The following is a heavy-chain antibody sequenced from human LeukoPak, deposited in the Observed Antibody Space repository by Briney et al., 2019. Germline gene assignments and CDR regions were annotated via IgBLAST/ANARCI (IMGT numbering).Heavy chain of an antibody. CDR1: GFTFSSYW. Sequence: GESLKISCAASGFTFSSYWMHWVRQAPGKGLVWVSRINSDGSSTSYADSVKGRFTISRDNAKNTLYLQMNSLRAEDTAVYYCAKGGGYSYGCVDYWGQGTLVTVSS. CDR2: INSDGSST. J-gene: IGHJ4*02. D-gene: IGHD5-18*01. CDR3: AKGGGYSYGCVDY. V-gene: IGHV3-74*01.